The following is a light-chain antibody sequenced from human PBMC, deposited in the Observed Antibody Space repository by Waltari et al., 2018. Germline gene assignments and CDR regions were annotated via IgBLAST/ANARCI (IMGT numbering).Light chain of an antibody. CDR3: GTWDSSLAVWM. CDR1: SPTIGGHD. V-gene: IGLV1-51*02. CDR2: DGN. J-gene: IGLJ3*02. Sequence: QSLLTPPPSLSAAPGQRVTIYCTGTSPTIGGHDVFSYQQFPGTAPRPPIYDGNWRPAGIPDRFSGSKSATSASLAISRLQTGDEADYYCGTWDSSLAVWMFGGGTRLTVL.